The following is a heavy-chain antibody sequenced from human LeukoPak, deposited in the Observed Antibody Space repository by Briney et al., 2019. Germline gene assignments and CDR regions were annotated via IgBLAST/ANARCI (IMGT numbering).Heavy chain of an antibody. J-gene: IGHJ4*02. CDR1: GGSISSYY. V-gene: IGHV4-59*01. CDR3: ARAGYYYGSGSYYNTPHFDY. CDR2: IYCSGST. Sequence: SETLSLTCTVSGGSISSYYWSWIRQPPGKGLEWIGYIYCSGSTNYNPSLKSRVTISVDTSKNQFSLKLSSVTAADTAVYYCARAGYYYGSGSYYNTPHFDYWGQGTLVTVSS. D-gene: IGHD3-10*01.